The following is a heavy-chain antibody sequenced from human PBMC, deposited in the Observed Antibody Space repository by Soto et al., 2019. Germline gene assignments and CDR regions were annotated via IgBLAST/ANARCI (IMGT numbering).Heavy chain of an antibody. CDR3: ARSLHLGELGY. D-gene: IGHD3-16*01. V-gene: IGHV1-2*04. Sequence: ASVKVSCKASGYTFTGYYMHWVRQAPGQGLEWMGWINPNSGGTNYAQKFQGWVTMTRDTSISTAYMELSRRRSDDTAVYCCARSLHLGELGYWGQGTLVTVSS. J-gene: IGHJ4*02. CDR1: GYTFTGYY. CDR2: INPNSGGT.